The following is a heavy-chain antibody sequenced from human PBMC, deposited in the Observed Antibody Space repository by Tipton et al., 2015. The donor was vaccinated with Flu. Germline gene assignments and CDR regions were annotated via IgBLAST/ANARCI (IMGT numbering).Heavy chain of an antibody. CDR2: IYHSGST. J-gene: IGHJ4*02. CDR1: GYSIGSGYY. CDR3: ARRGYSYGWVDY. D-gene: IGHD5-18*01. Sequence: TLSLTCSVSGYSIGSGYYWGWVRQPPGKGLEWIGSIYHSGSTYYNPSLKSRVTISVDTSKNQFSLKLSSVTAADTAVYYCARRGYSYGWVDYWGQGTLVTVSS. V-gene: IGHV4-38-2*01.